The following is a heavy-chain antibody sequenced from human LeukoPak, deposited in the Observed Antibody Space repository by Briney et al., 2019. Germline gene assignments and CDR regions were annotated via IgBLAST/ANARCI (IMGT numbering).Heavy chain of an antibody. CDR3: VTGDNPDYTWENHRLDAFDI. V-gene: IGHV3-21*01. Sequence: GVSLRLSCAASGFTFSSYAMSWVRQAPGKGLEWVSSITGGGTFTFYADSVRGRFTVSRDNANNLLFLQLHSLRADDTAIYYCVTGDNPDYTWENHRLDAFDIWGQGTIVTVSS. J-gene: IGHJ3*02. D-gene: IGHD4-11*01. CDR1: GFTFSSYA. CDR2: ITGGGTFT.